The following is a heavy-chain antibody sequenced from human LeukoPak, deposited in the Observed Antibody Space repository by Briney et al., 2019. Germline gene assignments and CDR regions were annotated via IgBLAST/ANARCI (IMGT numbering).Heavy chain of an antibody. CDR3: ARSITMVRGVPFDY. CDR2: INHSGST. CDR1: GGSFSGYY. Sequence: SETLPLTCAVYGGSFSGYYWSWIRQPPGKGLEWIGEINHSGSTNYNPSLKSRVTISVDTSKNQFSLKLSSVTAADTAVYYCARSITMVRGVPFDYWGQGTLVTVSS. D-gene: IGHD3-10*01. J-gene: IGHJ4*02. V-gene: IGHV4-34*01.